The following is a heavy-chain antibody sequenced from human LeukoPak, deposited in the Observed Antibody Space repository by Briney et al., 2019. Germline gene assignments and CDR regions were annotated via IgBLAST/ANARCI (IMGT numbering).Heavy chain of an antibody. V-gene: IGHV4-34*01. CDR3: ARGINYDFWSGYRKNWFDP. D-gene: IGHD3-3*01. J-gene: IGHJ5*02. CDR1: GGSFSGYY. CDR2: INHSGST. Sequence: NPSETLSLTCAVYGGSFSGYYWSWIRQPPGKGLEWIGEINHSGSTNYNPSLKSRVTISVDTSKNQFSLKLSSVTAADTAVYYCARGINYDFWSGYRKNWFDPWGLGTLVTVSS.